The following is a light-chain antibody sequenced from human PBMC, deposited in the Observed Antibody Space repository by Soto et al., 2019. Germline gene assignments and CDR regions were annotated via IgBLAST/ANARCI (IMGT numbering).Light chain of an antibody. CDR3: LQVYSFPRT. Sequence: DIQMTQSPSSLSASVGDTVIITCRASQTISVYLNWYQQIAGKAPQYLIQAASILQSGVPSRFSGSGSGTEFILTINNLQPEDFASYFCLQVYSFPRTFGLGTKVEI. V-gene: IGKV1-39*01. CDR1: QTISVY. CDR2: AAS. J-gene: IGKJ1*01.